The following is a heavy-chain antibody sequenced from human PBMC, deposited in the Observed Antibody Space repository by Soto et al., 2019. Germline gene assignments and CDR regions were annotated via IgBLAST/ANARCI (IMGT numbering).Heavy chain of an antibody. D-gene: IGHD1-7*01. CDR3: ASRDPGTSVDY. CDR1: GGSFTSNNW. V-gene: IGHV4-4*02. J-gene: IGHJ4*02. Sequence: QVQLQESGPGLVKPSGTLSLTCAVSGGSFTSNNWWTWVRQPPGQGLEWIGEIYRTGSTNYNPSLKSRVTRPLDKSENQCALKVTSLTAADTAVYYCASRDPGTSVDYWGQGTLVTVSS. CDR2: IYRTGST.